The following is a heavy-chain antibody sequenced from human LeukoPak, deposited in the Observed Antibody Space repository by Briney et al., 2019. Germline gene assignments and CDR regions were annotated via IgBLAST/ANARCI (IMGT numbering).Heavy chain of an antibody. Sequence: GASVKVSCKASGGTFSSYTISWVRQAPGQGLEWMGRIIPILGIANHAQKFQGRVTITADISTSTAYMELSSLRSEDTAVYYCAGGESTVVTGGGDIWGQGTMVTVSS. V-gene: IGHV1-69*02. CDR1: GGTFSSYT. D-gene: IGHD4-23*01. CDR3: AGGESTVVTGGGDI. CDR2: IIPILGIA. J-gene: IGHJ3*02.